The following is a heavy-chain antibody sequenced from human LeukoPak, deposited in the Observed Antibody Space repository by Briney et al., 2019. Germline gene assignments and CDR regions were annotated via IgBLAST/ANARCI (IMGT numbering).Heavy chain of an antibody. CDR1: GFTFSSYA. CDR3: AKGKYYYGSGSYPXXXYFDY. J-gene: IGHJ4*02. Sequence: GGSLRLSCAASGFTFSSYAMSWVRQAPGKGLEWVSAISGSGGSTYYADSVKGRFTISRDNSKNTLYLQMNSLRAEDTAVYYCAKGKYYYGSGSYPXXXYFDYWGQGTLVTVSS. D-gene: IGHD3-10*01. CDR2: ISGSGGST. V-gene: IGHV3-23*01.